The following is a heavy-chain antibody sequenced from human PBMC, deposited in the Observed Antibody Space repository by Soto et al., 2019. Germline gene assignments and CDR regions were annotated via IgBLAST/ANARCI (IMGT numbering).Heavy chain of an antibody. CDR3: AQESFRGLDP. CDR2: IIPIFGTA. V-gene: IGHV1-69*05. CDR1: GGTFSSYA. D-gene: IGHD3-16*01. Sequence: ASVKVSCKASGGTFSSYAISWVRQAPGQGLEWMVGIIPIFGTANYAQKFQGRVTMTTDTSTSTAYMELRSLRSDDTAVYYCAQESFRGLDPWGQGTLVTVSS. J-gene: IGHJ5*02.